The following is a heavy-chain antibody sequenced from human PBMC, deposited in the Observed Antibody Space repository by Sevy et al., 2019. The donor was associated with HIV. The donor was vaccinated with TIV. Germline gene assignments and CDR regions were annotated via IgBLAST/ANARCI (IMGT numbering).Heavy chain of an antibody. Sequence: ASVKVPCKASGYTFTDYYLHWLRQAPGQGLEWMGWINPNTGATNYAQKFKGRVTMTRDTSMSTAFMDLTRLRSDDTAVYYCAKLLIVVDDGFDVWGQGTMVTVSS. J-gene: IGHJ3*01. CDR2: INPNTGAT. CDR3: AKLLIVVDDGFDV. CDR1: GYTFTDYY. V-gene: IGHV1-2*02. D-gene: IGHD3-22*01.